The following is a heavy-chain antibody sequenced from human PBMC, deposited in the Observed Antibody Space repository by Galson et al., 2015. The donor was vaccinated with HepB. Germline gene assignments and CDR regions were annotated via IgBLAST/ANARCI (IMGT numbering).Heavy chain of an antibody. CDR1: GFTFSSYA. Sequence: SLRLSCAASGFTFSSYAMHWVRQAPGKGLEWVAVISYDGSNKYYADSVKGRFTISRDNSKNTLYLQMNSLRAEDTAVYYCAMRQVGYDSSGYRGEAFDIWGQGTMVTVSS. D-gene: IGHD3-22*01. CDR3: AMRQVGYDSSGYRGEAFDI. V-gene: IGHV3-30*04. CDR2: ISYDGSNK. J-gene: IGHJ3*02.